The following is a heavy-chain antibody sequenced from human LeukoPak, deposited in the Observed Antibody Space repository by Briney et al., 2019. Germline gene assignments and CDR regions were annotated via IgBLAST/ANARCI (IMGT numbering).Heavy chain of an antibody. CDR1: GGSISSDY. CDR3: AREQYYYDSSGYRNWFDP. J-gene: IGHJ5*02. Sequence: SDTLSLTCTVCGGSISSDYWRGIREPPGKGVEGIGYIYYGGSTNYNPSVKRRVTISVDTSKNQFSLKLSSVTAADTAVYYCAREQYYYDSSGYRNWFDPWGQETLVTVSS. D-gene: IGHD3-22*01. V-gene: IGHV4-59*01. CDR2: IYYGGST.